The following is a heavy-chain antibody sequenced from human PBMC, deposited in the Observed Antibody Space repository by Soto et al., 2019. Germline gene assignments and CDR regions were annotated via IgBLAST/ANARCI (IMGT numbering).Heavy chain of an antibody. CDR3: ARDRDDSSGYYERCFDY. J-gene: IGHJ4*02. Sequence: ASVKVSCKASGYTFTSYYMHWVRQAPGQGLEWMGIINPSGGSTSCAQKFQGRVTMTRDTSTSTVYMELSSLRSEDTAVYYCARDRDDSSGYYERCFDYWGQGTLVTVSS. V-gene: IGHV1-46*01. D-gene: IGHD3-22*01. CDR2: INPSGGST. CDR1: GYTFTSYY.